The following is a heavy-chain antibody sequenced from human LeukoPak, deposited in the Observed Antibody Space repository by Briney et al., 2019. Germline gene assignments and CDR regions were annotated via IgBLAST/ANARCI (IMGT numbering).Heavy chain of an antibody. J-gene: IGHJ2*01. CDR1: GYTFASYW. CDR3: VRPIGDSRYWYIHL. V-gene: IGHV5-51*01. CDR2: IFPGDSDT. Sequence: GESLKISCTSSGYTFASYWVGWVRQVSGKDLEWMGIIFPGDSDTRYSPSFQGQVTISADKSVSTAYLQWSSLKASDSAVYFCVRPIGDSRYWYIHLWRRATRVTVSS. D-gene: IGHD4-17*01.